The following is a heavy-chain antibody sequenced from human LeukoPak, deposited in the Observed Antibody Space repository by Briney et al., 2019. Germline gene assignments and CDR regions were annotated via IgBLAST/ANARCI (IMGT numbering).Heavy chain of an antibody. D-gene: IGHD1-26*01. CDR1: GFTFSSYA. J-gene: IGHJ4*02. V-gene: IGHV3-23*01. CDR3: TTEEWELLRPHGDY. CDR2: ISGSGGST. Sequence: GSLRLSCAASGFTFSSYAMSWVRQAPGKGLEWVSAISGSGGSTYYADSVKGRFTISRDNSKNTLYLQMNSLKTEDTAVYYCTTEEWELLRPHGDYWGQGTLVTVSS.